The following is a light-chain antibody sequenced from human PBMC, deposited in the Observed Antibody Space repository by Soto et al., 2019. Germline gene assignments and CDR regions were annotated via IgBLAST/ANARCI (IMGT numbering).Light chain of an antibody. J-gene: IGLJ2*01. CDR1: SSDVGGYNY. Sequence: QSALTQPRSVSGSPGQSVTISCTGTSSDVGGYNYVSWYQQVPGKAPKFVIFEVIKRPSGVPERFSGSKSGNTASLTISGLQTDDEADYYCCSLAGRLLVFGGGTKLTVL. CDR2: EVI. V-gene: IGLV2-11*01. CDR3: CSLAGRLLV.